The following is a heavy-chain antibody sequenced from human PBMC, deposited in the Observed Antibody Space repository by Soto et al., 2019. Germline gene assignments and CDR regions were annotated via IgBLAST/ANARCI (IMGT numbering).Heavy chain of an antibody. Sequence: ASVKVSCKASGYTFTSYGISWVRQAPGQGLEWMGWISAYNGNTNYAQKLQGRVTITTDTSTSTAYMELRSLRSDDTAVYYCARRRFYDILTGPSPVDYWGQGTLVTLS. D-gene: IGHD3-9*01. J-gene: IGHJ4*02. CDR2: ISAYNGNT. CDR1: GYTFTSYG. CDR3: ARRRFYDILTGPSPVDY. V-gene: IGHV1-18*04.